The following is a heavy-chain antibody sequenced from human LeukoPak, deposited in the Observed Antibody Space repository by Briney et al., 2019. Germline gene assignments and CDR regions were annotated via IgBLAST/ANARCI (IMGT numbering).Heavy chain of an antibody. CDR2: TSRSGSTI. J-gene: IGHJ4*02. CDR1: GFTFSDYY. CDR3: AREHCSSTSCVFDY. D-gene: IGHD2-2*01. Sequence: TGGSLRLSCAASGFTFSDYYMSWIRQAPGKGLEWVSYTSRSGSTIYYADSVKGRFTISRDNSKTTLYLQMNSLRAEDTAVYYCAREHCSSTSCVFDYWGQGTLVTVSS. V-gene: IGHV3-11*04.